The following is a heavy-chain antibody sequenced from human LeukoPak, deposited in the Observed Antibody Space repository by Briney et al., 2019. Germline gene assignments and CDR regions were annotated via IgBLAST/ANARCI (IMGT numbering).Heavy chain of an antibody. Sequence: GGSLRLSCAASGXTFSSYGLHWVRQAPGKGLEWVAVISYDGSNKYYADSVKGRFTISRGNAKNSLYLQMNSLRAEDTAVYYCARDTADWGQGTLVTVSS. CDR2: ISYDGSNK. J-gene: IGHJ4*02. CDR3: ARDTAD. V-gene: IGHV3-30*03. CDR1: GXTFSSYG. D-gene: IGHD2-21*02.